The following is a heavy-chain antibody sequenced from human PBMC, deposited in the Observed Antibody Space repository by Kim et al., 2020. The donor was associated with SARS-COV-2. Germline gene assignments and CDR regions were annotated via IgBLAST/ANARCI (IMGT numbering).Heavy chain of an antibody. Sequence: GGSLRLSCAASGFTFSDFVMTWVRQAPGKGLEWVSSIRGSGASTYYADSVKGRFPISRDNSKNMVWLQMNSLRAEDTAIYXCAKGXGSNSGRPQSLGQGTXVXVXS. J-gene: IGHJ5*02. CDR3: AKGXGSNSGRPQS. V-gene: IGHV3-23*01. D-gene: IGHD6-6*01. CDR1: GFTFSDFV. CDR2: IRGSGAST.